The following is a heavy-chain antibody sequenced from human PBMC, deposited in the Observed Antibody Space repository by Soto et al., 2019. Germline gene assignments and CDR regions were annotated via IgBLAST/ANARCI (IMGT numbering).Heavy chain of an antibody. J-gene: IGHJ4*02. D-gene: IGHD4-17*01. Sequence: EVQLLESGGNLVQPGGSLRLSCEASGFSFSTYTMSWVRQSPGKGLEWVSAVLQTGTSTYYADSVKGRFTISRDNSKNTLYLQMNTLRAEDTAVYYCAKDFTPDGYWDFDYWGQGTLVTVSS. CDR3: AKDFTPDGYWDFDY. CDR2: VLQTGTST. V-gene: IGHV3-23*01. CDR1: GFSFSTYT.